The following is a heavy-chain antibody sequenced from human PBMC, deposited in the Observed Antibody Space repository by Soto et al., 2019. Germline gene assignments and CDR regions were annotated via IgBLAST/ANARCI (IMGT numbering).Heavy chain of an antibody. CDR3: AIFPLYDYGYDYDS. CDR1: GFTFSSYA. Sequence: GGSLRLSCAASGFTFSSYAMSWVRQAPGKGLEWVSAISGSGGSTYYADSVKGRFTISRDNSKNTLYLQMNSLRAEDAAVYYCAIFPLYDYGYDYDSWGRGTLVTVSS. J-gene: IGHJ4*02. CDR2: ISGSGGST. D-gene: IGHD4-17*01. V-gene: IGHV3-23*01.